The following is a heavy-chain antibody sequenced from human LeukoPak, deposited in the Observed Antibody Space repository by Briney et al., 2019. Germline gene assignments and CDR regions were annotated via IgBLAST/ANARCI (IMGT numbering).Heavy chain of an antibody. D-gene: IGHD5-18*01. V-gene: IGHV3-23*01. Sequence: GGSLRLSCAASGFTFSSYAMSWVRQAPGKGLEWVSAISGSGGSTYYADSVKGRFTISRDNSKNTLYLRMGSLRLEDMAVYYCARVSGYSYGQWGQGTLVTVSS. J-gene: IGHJ4*02. CDR3: ARVSGYSYGQ. CDR1: GFTFSSYA. CDR2: ISGSGGST.